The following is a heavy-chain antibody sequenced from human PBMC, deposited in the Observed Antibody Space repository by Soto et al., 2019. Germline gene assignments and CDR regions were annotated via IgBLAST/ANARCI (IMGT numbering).Heavy chain of an antibody. Sequence: QVQLVQSGAEVEKPGSSVKVSCKTSGGTYSTYSIVWERQAPGEGLEWMGGTIPIFGTANYAQTIQARVTITADKLTNTAFTEPSSLKSEATSTYYSASASRKKYGVRTNYSFVYRGQGTLVCVS. CDR3: ASASRKKYGVRTNYSFVY. D-gene: IGHD2-2*01. V-gene: IGHV1-69*06. CDR1: GGTYSTYS. CDR2: TIPIFGTA. J-gene: IGHJ4*02.